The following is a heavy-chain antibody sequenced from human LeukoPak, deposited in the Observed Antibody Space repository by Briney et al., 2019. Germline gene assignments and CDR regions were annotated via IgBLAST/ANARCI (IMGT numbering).Heavy chain of an antibody. Sequence: GGSLRLSCAASGFTFDDYGMSWVRQAPGKGLGWVSGINWNGGSTGYADSVKGRLTISRDNAKNSLYLQMNSLRAEDTALYYCARSVAASCDYWGQGTLVTVSS. J-gene: IGHJ4*02. D-gene: IGHD2-15*01. CDR1: GFTFDDYG. CDR3: ARSVAASCDY. V-gene: IGHV3-20*04. CDR2: INWNGGST.